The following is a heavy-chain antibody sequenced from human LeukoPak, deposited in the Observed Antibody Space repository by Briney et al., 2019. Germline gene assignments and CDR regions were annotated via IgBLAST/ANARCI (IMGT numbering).Heavy chain of an antibody. Sequence: GASVKVSCKASGYTFTSYAMNWVRQAPGQGLEWMGWINTNTGNPTYAQGFTGRFVFSLDTSVSTAYLQISSLKAEDTAVYYCARLTPGRGYSGYHPAPPDCWGQGTLVTVSS. CDR3: ARLTPGRGYSGYHPAPPDC. J-gene: IGHJ4*02. D-gene: IGHD5-12*01. V-gene: IGHV7-4-1*02. CDR2: INTNTGNP. CDR1: GYTFTSYA.